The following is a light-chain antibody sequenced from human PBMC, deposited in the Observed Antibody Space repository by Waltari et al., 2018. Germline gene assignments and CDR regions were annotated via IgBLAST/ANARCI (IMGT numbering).Light chain of an antibody. CDR2: DAS. CDR3: QQYNTYSIT. CDR1: PSINSW. V-gene: IGKV1-5*01. Sequence: DIHMTQSPSTLSAFVGDRVTITCRASPSINSWLAWYQQKPGKAPKLLIYDASGLQSGVPSRFSGSGSGTDFTLTISSLQPDDFATYYCQQYNTYSITFGQGTRVEIK. J-gene: IGKJ5*01.